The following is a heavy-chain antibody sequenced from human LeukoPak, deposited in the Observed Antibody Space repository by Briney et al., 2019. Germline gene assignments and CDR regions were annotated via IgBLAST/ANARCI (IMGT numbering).Heavy chain of an antibody. J-gene: IGHJ6*03. CDR2: INHSGST. Sequence: SETLSLTCAVYGGSFSGYYWSWIRQPPGKGLEWIGEINHSGSTNYNPSLKSRVTISVDTSKNQFSLKLSSVTAADTAVYYCARGGLIAAAGPHYYYYMDVWGKGTMVTVSS. CDR3: ARGGLIAAAGPHYYYYMDV. D-gene: IGHD6-13*01. V-gene: IGHV4-34*01. CDR1: GGSFSGYY.